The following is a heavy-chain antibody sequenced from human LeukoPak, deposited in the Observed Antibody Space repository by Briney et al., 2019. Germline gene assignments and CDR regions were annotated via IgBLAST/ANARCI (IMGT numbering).Heavy chain of an antibody. CDR3: ARNIAVAGTGPPAFDY. CDR1: GGSFSGYY. Sequence: SETLSLTCAVYGGSFSGYYWSWIRQPPGKGLEWIGEINHSGSTNYNPSLKSRVTISVDTSKNQFSLKLSSVTAADTAVYYCARNIAVAGTGPPAFDYWGQGTLVTVSS. J-gene: IGHJ4*02. D-gene: IGHD6-19*01. CDR2: INHSGST. V-gene: IGHV4-34*01.